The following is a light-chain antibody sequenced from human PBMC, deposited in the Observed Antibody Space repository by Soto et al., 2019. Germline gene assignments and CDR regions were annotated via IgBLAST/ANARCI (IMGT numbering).Light chain of an antibody. CDR3: QQSYSTPLYT. CDR1: QSISSY. Sequence: DIQMTQSPSALAASVGDRVTITCRASQSISSYLNWYQQKPGKAPKLLIYAASSLQSGVPSRFSGGGSGTDFTLTISSLQPEDFATYYCQQSYSTPLYTFGQGTKWIS. V-gene: IGKV1-39*01. J-gene: IGKJ2*01. CDR2: AAS.